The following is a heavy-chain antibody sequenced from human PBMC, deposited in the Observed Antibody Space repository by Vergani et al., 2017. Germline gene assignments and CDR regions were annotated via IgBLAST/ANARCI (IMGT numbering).Heavy chain of an antibody. CDR2: IIPIFGTA. J-gene: IGHJ4*02. V-gene: IGHV1-69*18. CDR1: GGTFSSYA. CDR3: ARYYYDSSGYPVSEFDY. D-gene: IGHD3-22*01. Sequence: QVQLVQSGSEVKKPGSSVKVSCKASGGTFSSYAISWVRQAPGQGLEWMGRIIPIFGTANYAQKFQGRVTITADESTSTAYMELSSLRSEDTAVYYCARYYYDSSGYPVSEFDYWGQGTLVTVSS.